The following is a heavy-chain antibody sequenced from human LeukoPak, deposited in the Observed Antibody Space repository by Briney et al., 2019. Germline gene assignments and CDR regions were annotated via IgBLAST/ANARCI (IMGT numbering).Heavy chain of an antibody. CDR1: VYTFTSYL. D-gene: IGHD3-22*01. J-gene: IGHJ4*02. Sequence: GASVKVSFQSSVYTFTSYLICWVGQAPGQGLAWMGWIIAYNGNTNYAQKLEERVTMTTETTSSTAYMELRSLRSDDTAVYYCASSHDSSGYPYWGQGTLVTVSS. V-gene: IGHV1-18*01. CDR3: ASSHDSSGYPY. CDR2: IIAYNGNT.